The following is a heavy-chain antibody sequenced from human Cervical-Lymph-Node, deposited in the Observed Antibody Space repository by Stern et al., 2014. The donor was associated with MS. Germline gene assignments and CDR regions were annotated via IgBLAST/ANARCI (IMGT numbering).Heavy chain of an antibody. CDR1: GFTFSGYG. CDR2: IWYDGSNK. Sequence: VKLVESGGGVVQPGRSLRLSCAASGFTFSGYGMHWVRQAPGTGLEWVAVIWYDGSNKYYAESVKGRFTISRDDSKNTLYLQVNSLRAEDTAVYYCARWMTAPSPSLGYWGQGTLVTVSS. J-gene: IGHJ4*02. CDR3: ARWMTAPSPSLGY. D-gene: IGHD2-21*02. V-gene: IGHV3-33*01.